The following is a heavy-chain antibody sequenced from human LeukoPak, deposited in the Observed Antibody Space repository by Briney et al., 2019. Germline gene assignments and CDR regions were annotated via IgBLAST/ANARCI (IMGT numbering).Heavy chain of an antibody. CDR3: AKKVKCSGGSCYTLFDY. Sequence: GRSLRLSCAASGFTFSSYAMSWVRQAPGKGLEWVSAISGSGGSTYYADSVKGRFTISRDNSKNTLYLQMNSLRAEDTAVYYCAKKVKCSGGSCYTLFDYWGQGTLVTVSS. D-gene: IGHD2-15*01. CDR1: GFTFSSYA. CDR2: ISGSGGST. V-gene: IGHV3-23*01. J-gene: IGHJ4*02.